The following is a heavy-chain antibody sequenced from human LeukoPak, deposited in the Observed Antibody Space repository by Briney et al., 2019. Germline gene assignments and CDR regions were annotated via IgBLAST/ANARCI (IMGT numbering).Heavy chain of an antibody. D-gene: IGHD3-3*01. CDR1: GFTVSSNY. CDR3: ARDHRATFWSGLDYYYYGMDV. J-gene: IGHJ6*02. Sequence: PGGSLRLSCAASGFTVSSNYMSWVRQAPGKGLEWVSVIYSGGSTYYADSVKGRFTISRDNSKNTLYLQMNSLRAEDTAVYYCARDHRATFWSGLDYYYYGMDVWGQGTTVTVSS. CDR2: IYSGGST. V-gene: IGHV3-53*01.